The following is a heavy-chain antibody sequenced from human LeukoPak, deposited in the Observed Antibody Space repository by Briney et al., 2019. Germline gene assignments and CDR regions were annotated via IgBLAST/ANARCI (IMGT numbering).Heavy chain of an antibody. D-gene: IGHD4-17*01. J-gene: IGHJ4*02. CDR2: ISAYNGNT. Sequence: XEWMGWISAYNGNTNYAQKLQGRVTMTTDTSTSTAYMELRSLRSDDTAVYYCARGLDYGEDYWGQGTLVTVSS. V-gene: IGHV1-18*01. CDR3: ARGLDYGEDY.